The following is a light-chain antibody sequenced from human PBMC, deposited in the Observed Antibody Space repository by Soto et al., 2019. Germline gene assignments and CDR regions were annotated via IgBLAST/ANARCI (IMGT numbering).Light chain of an antibody. Sequence: DIQMTQSPSTLSASVGDRVTITCRASQNINSWLAWYQQKPGKAPELLIYKASNLESGVPSRFSGSGSGTDFTLTISSLQPDDFATYHCQQYESFFPLTFGGGTKVDIK. J-gene: IGKJ4*01. CDR1: QNINSW. CDR2: KAS. V-gene: IGKV1-5*03. CDR3: QQYESFFPLT.